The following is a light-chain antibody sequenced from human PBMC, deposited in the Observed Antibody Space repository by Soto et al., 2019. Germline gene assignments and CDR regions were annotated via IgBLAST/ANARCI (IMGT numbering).Light chain of an antibody. CDR3: QQYGSSPPLT. CDR2: GAS. V-gene: IGKV3-20*01. J-gene: IGKJ5*01. Sequence: EIVWTQSPSTLSLSPVEIATLSCRAIQSVSSNYLAWYQQKPGQAPRLLIYGASTMATGLPDRFSGSGSGPDFTLTISRLEPEDFAVYYCQQYGSSPPLTFGQGTRLEIK. CDR1: QSVSSNY.